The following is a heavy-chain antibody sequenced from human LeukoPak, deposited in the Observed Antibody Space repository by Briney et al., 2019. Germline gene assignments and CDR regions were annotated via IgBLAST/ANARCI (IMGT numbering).Heavy chain of an antibody. Sequence: SETLSLTCTVSGGSISSYYWSWIRQPAGKGLEWIGRIYTSGSTNYNPSLKSRVTMSVDTSKNQFSLKLSSVTAADTAVYYCARHIVPGYSSGWYPNYFDYWGQGTLVTVSS. J-gene: IGHJ4*02. CDR3: ARHIVPGYSSGWYPNYFDY. CDR1: GGSISSYY. CDR2: IYTSGST. D-gene: IGHD6-19*01. V-gene: IGHV4-4*07.